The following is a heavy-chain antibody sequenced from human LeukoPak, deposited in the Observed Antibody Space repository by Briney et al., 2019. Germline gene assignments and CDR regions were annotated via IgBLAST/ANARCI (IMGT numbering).Heavy chain of an antibody. J-gene: IGHJ4*02. Sequence: GGSLRLSCAASGFTFRSYWMSWVRRAPGKGLEWVANINQDGSEKNYVDSVKGRFTIFRDNPKNSLYLEMDSLRVEDTAVYYCAREYDYGDPGIDYSGQGALVTVSS. CDR3: AREYDYGDPGIDY. CDR2: INQDGSEK. V-gene: IGHV3-7*01. D-gene: IGHD4-17*01. CDR1: GFTFRSYW.